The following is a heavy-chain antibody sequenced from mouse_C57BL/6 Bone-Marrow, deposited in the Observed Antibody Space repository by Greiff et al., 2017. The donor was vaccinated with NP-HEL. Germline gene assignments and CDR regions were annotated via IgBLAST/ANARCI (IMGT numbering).Heavy chain of an antibody. CDR2: IRLKSDNYAT. D-gene: IGHD2-5*01. CDR1: GFTFSNYW. Sequence: EVKLQESGGGLVQPGGSMKLSCVASGFTFSNYWMNWVRQSPEKGLEWVAQIRLKSDNYATHYAESVKGRFTISRDDSKSSVYLQMNNLRAEDTGMYYCTGEYSNYYAMDYWGQGTEVTVSS. V-gene: IGHV6-3*01. CDR3: TGEYSNYYAMDY. J-gene: IGHJ4*01.